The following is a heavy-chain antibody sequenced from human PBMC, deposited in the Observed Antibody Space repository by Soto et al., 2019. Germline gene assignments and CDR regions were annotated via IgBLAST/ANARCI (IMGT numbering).Heavy chain of an antibody. CDR1: GFNFGSYG. Sequence: PVVSLRLSCSASGFNFGSYGMSWVRQAPGKGLEWVSGLTASGLNTYYTDSVKGRFTISRDNSRNTVYLQMSGLRVEDTAVFHCAKGLGNAKEVWGQGTTVTVSS. J-gene: IGHJ6*02. V-gene: IGHV3-23*01. CDR2: LTASGLNT. D-gene: IGHD2-8*01. CDR3: AKGLGNAKEV.